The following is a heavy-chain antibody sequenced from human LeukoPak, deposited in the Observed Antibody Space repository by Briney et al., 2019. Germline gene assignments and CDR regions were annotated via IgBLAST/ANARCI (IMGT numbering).Heavy chain of an antibody. CDR2: INSDGSST. CDR1: GFTFSSYW. D-gene: IGHD2-8*01. J-gene: IGHJ4*02. Sequence: AGGSLRLSCAASGFTFSSYWMHWVRQAPGKGLVWVSRINSDGSSTSYADSVKGRFTISRHNAKNTLYLQMNSLRAEDTAVYYCARSRDYCTNGVCFYFDYWGQGTLVTVSS. CDR3: ARSRDYCTNGVCFYFDY. V-gene: IGHV3-74*01.